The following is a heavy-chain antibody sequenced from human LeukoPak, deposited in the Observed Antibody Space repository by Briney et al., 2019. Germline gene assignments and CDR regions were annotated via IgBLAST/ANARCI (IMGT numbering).Heavy chain of an antibody. CDR2: ISWNSGSI. CDR3: AKDGQWELQGMDV. CDR1: GFTFDDYA. Sequence: GRSLRLSCAASGFTFDDYAMHWVRQAPGKGLEWVSGISWNSGSIGYADSVKGRFTISRDNAKNSLYLQMNSLRAEDTALYYCAKDGQWELQGMDVWGQGTTVTVSS. J-gene: IGHJ6*02. D-gene: IGHD1-26*01. V-gene: IGHV3-9*01.